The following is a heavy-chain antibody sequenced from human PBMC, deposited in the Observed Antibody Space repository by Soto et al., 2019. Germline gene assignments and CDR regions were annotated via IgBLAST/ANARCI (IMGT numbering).Heavy chain of an antibody. J-gene: IGHJ4*02. V-gene: IGHV1-2*02. CDR1: GYTFTGYF. D-gene: IGHD6-19*01. CDR3: AKIKIYYQSSGPFDY. Sequence: ASVKVSCKASGYTFTGYFIHWVRQAPGQGLEWMGWINPNSGDTNYAQKFQGRVTMTRDTSITTTYMEVSGLRSDDTAVYYCAKIKIYYQSSGPFDYWGQGTLVTAPQ. CDR2: INPNSGDT.